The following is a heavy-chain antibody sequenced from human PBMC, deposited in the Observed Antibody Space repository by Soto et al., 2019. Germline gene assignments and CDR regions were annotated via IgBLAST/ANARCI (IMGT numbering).Heavy chain of an antibody. CDR1: GGSISSYY. V-gene: IGHV4-59*01. CDR3: ARGIPWIHLWPYYLDP. CDR2: ISYSGST. J-gene: IGHJ5*02. Sequence: PSETLSLTCPVSGGSISSYYWSWIRQPPGKGLEWIGYISYSGSTNYNPSLKSRVTISIDTSKTQFSLKLNSVTAADTAAYYCARGIPWIHLWPYYLDPWGQGTLVTVSS. D-gene: IGHD5-18*01.